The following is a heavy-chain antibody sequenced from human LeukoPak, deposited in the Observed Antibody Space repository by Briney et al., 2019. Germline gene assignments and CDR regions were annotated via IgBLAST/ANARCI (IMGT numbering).Heavy chain of an antibody. Sequence: QPGGSLRLSCAASGFTFDDYAMHWVRHAPGKGLEWVSGISWNSGSIGYADSVKGRFTISRDNAKNSLYLQMNSLRAEDTALYYCAKDISAGGSLFDYWGQGTLVTVSS. D-gene: IGHD4-23*01. CDR1: GFTFDDYA. V-gene: IGHV3-9*01. CDR2: ISWNSGSI. J-gene: IGHJ4*02. CDR3: AKDISAGGSLFDY.